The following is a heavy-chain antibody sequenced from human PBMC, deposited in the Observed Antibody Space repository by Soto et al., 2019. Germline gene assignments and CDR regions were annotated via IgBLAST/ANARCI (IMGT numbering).Heavy chain of an antibody. D-gene: IGHD6-19*01. J-gene: IGHJ4*02. CDR3: AKAGPSSGFLFDY. Sequence: PGGSLRLSCAASGFTFSDYYMSWIRQAPGKGLEWVSYISNNGSNKYYADSVKGRFTISRDNSKNTLYLQMNSLRAEDTAVYYCAKAGPSSGFLFDYWGQGTLVTVSS. CDR1: GFTFSDYY. CDR2: ISNNGSNK. V-gene: IGHV3-11*04.